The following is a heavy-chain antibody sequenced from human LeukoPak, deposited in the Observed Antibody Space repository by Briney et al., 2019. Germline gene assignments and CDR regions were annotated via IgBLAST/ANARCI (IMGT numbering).Heavy chain of an antibody. J-gene: IGHJ4*02. CDR2: IYYSGST. CDR1: GGSISSGGYY. Sequence: SETLSLTCTVSGGSISSGGYYWSWIRQHPGKGLEWIGYIYYSGSTYYNPSLKSRVTISVDTSKNQFSLKLSSVTAADTAVYYCARRTYYYDSSGYYYGDYYFDYWGQGTLVTVSS. CDR3: ARRTYYYDSSGYYYGDYYFDY. V-gene: IGHV4-31*03. D-gene: IGHD3-22*01.